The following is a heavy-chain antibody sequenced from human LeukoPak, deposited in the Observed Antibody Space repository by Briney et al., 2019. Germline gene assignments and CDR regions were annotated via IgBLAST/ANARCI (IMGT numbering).Heavy chain of an antibody. CDR1: GGSLSSSSYY. Sequence: SETLSPTCTVSGGSLSSSSYYWGWIRQPPGKGLEWIGSIYYGGSTYYNSSLKSRVTISVDISKNQFSLKVSPVTAADTAVYYCARVKNWYFDLWGRGTLVTVSS. CDR3: ARVKNWYFDL. J-gene: IGHJ2*01. CDR2: IYYGGST. V-gene: IGHV4-39*07.